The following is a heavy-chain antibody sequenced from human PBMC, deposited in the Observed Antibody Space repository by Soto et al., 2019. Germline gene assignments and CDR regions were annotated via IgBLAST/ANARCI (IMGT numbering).Heavy chain of an antibody. Sequence: SGGSLRLSCAASGFTFSSYAMHWVRQAPGKGLEWVAVISYDGSNKYYADSVKGRFTISRDNSKNTLYLQMNSLRSEDTAVYYCAKAQGIAAPGDYWGQGTLVTVSS. CDR2: ISYDGSNK. CDR1: GFTFSSYA. V-gene: IGHV3-30*04. J-gene: IGHJ4*02. D-gene: IGHD6-13*01. CDR3: AKAQGIAAPGDY.